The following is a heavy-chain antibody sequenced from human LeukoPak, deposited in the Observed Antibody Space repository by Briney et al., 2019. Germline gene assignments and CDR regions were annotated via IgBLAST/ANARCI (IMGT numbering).Heavy chain of an antibody. Sequence: ASVKVSCKDSGYTFTSYGISWVRQAPGQGLEWMGWISAYNGNTNYAQKLQGRVTMTTDTSTSTAYMELRSLRSDDTAVYYCARASYCSGGSCYSSPDYWGQGTLVTVSS. J-gene: IGHJ4*02. D-gene: IGHD2-15*01. V-gene: IGHV1-18*01. CDR3: ARASYCSGGSCYSSPDY. CDR2: ISAYNGNT. CDR1: GYTFTSYG.